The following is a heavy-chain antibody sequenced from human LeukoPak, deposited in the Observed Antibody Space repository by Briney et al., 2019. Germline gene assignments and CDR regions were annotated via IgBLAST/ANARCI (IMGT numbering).Heavy chain of an antibody. CDR1: GFSVSNNY. CDR3: VRESGFGELFPYAFDI. J-gene: IGHJ3*02. CDR2: IYSGGNT. V-gene: IGHV3-53*01. D-gene: IGHD3-10*01. Sequence: GGSLRLFCAASGFSVSNNYMSWVRQAPGKGVEWVSVIYSGGNTYYADSVKGRFAISRDYSRNTVYLQMNSLRAEDTAVYYCVRESGFGELFPYAFDIWGQGTVVTVSS.